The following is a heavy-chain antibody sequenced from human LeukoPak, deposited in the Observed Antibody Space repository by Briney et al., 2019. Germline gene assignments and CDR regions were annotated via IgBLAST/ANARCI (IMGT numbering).Heavy chain of an antibody. Sequence: GGSLRLSCVASGFSFNNYRMTWVRQAPGKGLEWVGFIRSKAYGETADYAASVKGRFTISRDDSKAIAYLQMNSLKTEDTAVYHCTRDRGAYNLYDYWGQGTLVTVSS. V-gene: IGHV3-49*04. CDR3: TRDRGAYNLYDY. J-gene: IGHJ4*02. D-gene: IGHD1-1*01. CDR2: IRSKAYGETA. CDR1: GFSFNNYR.